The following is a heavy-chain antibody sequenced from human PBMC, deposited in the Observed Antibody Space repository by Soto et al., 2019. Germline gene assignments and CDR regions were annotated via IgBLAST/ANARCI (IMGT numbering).Heavy chain of an antibody. CDR1: GFTFSSYW. J-gene: IGHJ5*02. V-gene: IGHV3-7*01. Sequence: GGSLRLSCAASGFTFSSYWMSWVRQAPGKGLEWVANIKQDGSEKYYVDSVKGRFTISRDNAKNSLYLQMNSLRAEDTAVYYCARNDYGDYVRFDPWGQGTLVTVSS. D-gene: IGHD4-17*01. CDR3: ARNDYGDYVRFDP. CDR2: IKQDGSEK.